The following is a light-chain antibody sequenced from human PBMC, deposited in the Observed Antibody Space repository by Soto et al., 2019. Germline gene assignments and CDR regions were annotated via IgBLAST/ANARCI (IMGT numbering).Light chain of an antibody. CDR1: QTINSW. Sequence: DIQMTQSPSTLCAAVVDRFTITFLASQTINSWLAWYQQKPVKAPKVLIFDASSLKTGVPSRFSGSGSGTEFTLTISNLQPDDFATYYCQQYDSYSSGPFGQGTTVDI. J-gene: IGKJ1*01. CDR3: QQYDSYSSGP. V-gene: IGKV1-5*01. CDR2: DAS.